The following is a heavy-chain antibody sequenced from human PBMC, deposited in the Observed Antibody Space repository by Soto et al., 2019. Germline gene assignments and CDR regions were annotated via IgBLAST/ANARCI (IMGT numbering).Heavy chain of an antibody. V-gene: IGHV3-30-3*01. D-gene: IGHD6-6*01. CDR3: ARDLDKTARRVAGLDY. Sequence: PGGSLRLSCAPSGFTFSGRGMHWVRQAPGKGLEWVAVISYDESNEYYADSVKGRFTISRDNSKNTLYLQMNRLRAEDTAIYYCARDLDKTARRVAGLDYWGQGTMVTVSS. CDR2: ISYDESNE. CDR1: GFTFSGRG. J-gene: IGHJ4*02.